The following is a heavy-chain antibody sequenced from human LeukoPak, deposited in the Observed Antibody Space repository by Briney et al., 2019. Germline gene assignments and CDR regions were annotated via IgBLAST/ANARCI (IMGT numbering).Heavy chain of an antibody. CDR3: ARGRLLSSP. CDR1: GGSFSGYY. Sequence: PSETLSLTCAVYGGSFSGYYWSWIRQPPGKGLEWIGEINHSGSTNYNPSLKSRVTISVDTSKYQFSLKLSSVTAADTAVYYCARGRLLSSPWGQGTLVTVSS. CDR2: INHSGST. D-gene: IGHD1-26*01. V-gene: IGHV4-34*01. J-gene: IGHJ4*02.